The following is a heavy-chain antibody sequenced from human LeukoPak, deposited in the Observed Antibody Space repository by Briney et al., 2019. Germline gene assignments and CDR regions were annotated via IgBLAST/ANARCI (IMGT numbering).Heavy chain of an antibody. V-gene: IGHV3-33*01. Sequence: GRSLRLSCAASGFTFSSYGVHWVRQAPGKGLEWVAGIGYDGSNKYYAYSVKGRCTIARDTSKNTLYLKMNSLRAEDTAVYYCARAYLAYCGGDCYTNYYYYGMDVWGQGTTVTVSS. CDR1: GFTFSSYG. D-gene: IGHD2-21*02. CDR2: IGYDGSNK. J-gene: IGHJ6*02. CDR3: ARAYLAYCGGDCYTNYYYYGMDV.